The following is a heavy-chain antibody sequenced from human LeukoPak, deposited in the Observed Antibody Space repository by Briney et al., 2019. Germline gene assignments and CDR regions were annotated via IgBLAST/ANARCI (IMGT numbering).Heavy chain of an antibody. J-gene: IGHJ6*02. D-gene: IGHD3-10*01. Sequence: GGSLRLSCAASGFTFSTYGIHWVRQAPGKGLEWVAVISYDGAITYYADSVKGRFTISRDNSKKTVDLQMNSLRAEDTAVYYCAKDFSGFGELLFFFGMDVWGQGTTVIVSS. CDR2: ISYDGAIT. CDR3: AKDFSGFGELLFFFGMDV. CDR1: GFTFSTYG. V-gene: IGHV3-30*18.